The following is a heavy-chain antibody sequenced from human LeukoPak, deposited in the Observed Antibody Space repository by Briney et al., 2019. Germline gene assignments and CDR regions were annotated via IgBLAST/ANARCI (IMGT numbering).Heavy chain of an antibody. J-gene: IGHJ6*02. CDR2: LTSSGDKT. CDR3: AKGGGDILTGYQYYYYYYAMDV. D-gene: IGHD3-9*01. CDR1: GFTVSSSY. Sequence: GGSLRLSCAASGFTVSSSYMSWVRQAPGKGLEWVSGLTSSGDKTYYADSVEGRFTISRDNSKNTLYLQMNSLRAEDTAVYYCAKGGGDILTGYQYYYYYYAMDVWGQGTTVT. V-gene: IGHV3-23*01.